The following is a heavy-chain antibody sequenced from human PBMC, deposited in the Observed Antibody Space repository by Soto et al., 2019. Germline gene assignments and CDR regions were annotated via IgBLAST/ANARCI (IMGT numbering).Heavy chain of an antibody. CDR2: IVPFFGTT. CDR3: ARGAGLLDFDY. Sequence: SVKVSCKASGDTSSSFTVSWLRQAPGQGLEWMGGIVPFFGTTNYPQKFRDRVTITADESTSTAYMELSSLRSEDTAVYYCARGAGLLDFDYWGQGTLVTVSS. V-gene: IGHV1-69*13. J-gene: IGHJ4*02. CDR1: GDTSSSFT. D-gene: IGHD2-21*01.